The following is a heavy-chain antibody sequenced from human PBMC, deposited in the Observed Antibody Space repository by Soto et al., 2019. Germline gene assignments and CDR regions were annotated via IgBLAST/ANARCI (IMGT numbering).Heavy chain of an antibody. CDR3: ASQGIEYSSSSGYYYGMDV. V-gene: IGHV4-34*01. CDR2: INHSGST. J-gene: IGHJ6*02. D-gene: IGHD6-6*01. CDR1: GGSFSGYC. Sequence: SETLSLTCAVYGGSFSGYCWSWIRQPPGKGLEWIGEINHSGSTNYNPSLKSRVTISVDTSKNQFSLKLSSVTAADTAVYYCASQGIEYSSSSGYYYGMDVWGQGTTVTVSS.